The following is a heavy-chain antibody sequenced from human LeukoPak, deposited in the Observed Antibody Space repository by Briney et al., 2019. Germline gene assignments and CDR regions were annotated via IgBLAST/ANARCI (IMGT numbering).Heavy chain of an antibody. V-gene: IGHV4-31*03. Sequence: SQTLSLTCTVSGGSISSGGYYWSWIRQHPGKGLEWIGYIYYSGSTYYNPSLKSRVTISVDTSKNQFSLKLSSVTAADTAVYYCARGHSRDATTRDRYFDYWGQGTLVTVSS. J-gene: IGHJ4*02. CDR2: IYYSGST. CDR3: ARGHSRDATTRDRYFDY. CDR1: GGSISSGGYY. D-gene: IGHD5-12*01.